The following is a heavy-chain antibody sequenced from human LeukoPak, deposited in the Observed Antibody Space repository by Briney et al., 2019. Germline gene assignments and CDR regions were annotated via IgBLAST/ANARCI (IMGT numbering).Heavy chain of an antibody. CDR1: GGSISSYY. Sequence: ASETLSLTCTVSGGSISSYYWSWIRQPPGKGLEWIGYIYYSGSTNYNPSLKSRVTISVDTSKNQFSLKLSSVTAADTAVYYCARGVMITFGGVLDAFDIWGQGTMVTVSS. CDR3: ARGVMITFGGVLDAFDI. V-gene: IGHV4-59*01. D-gene: IGHD3-16*01. CDR2: IYYSGST. J-gene: IGHJ3*02.